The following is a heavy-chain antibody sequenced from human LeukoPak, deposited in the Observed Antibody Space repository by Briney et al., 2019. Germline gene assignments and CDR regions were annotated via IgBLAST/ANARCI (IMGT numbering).Heavy chain of an antibody. CDR1: GFTFSSYA. J-gene: IGHJ5*02. Sequence: GRSLRLSCAASGFTFSSYAMHWVRQAPGKGLEWVAVISYDGSNKYYADSVKGRFTISRDNSENTLYLQMNSLRAEDTAVYYCAREAGYSSSWYYLNWFDPWGQGTLVTVSS. CDR2: ISYDGSNK. CDR3: AREAGYSSSWYYLNWFDP. D-gene: IGHD6-13*01. V-gene: IGHV3-30-3*01.